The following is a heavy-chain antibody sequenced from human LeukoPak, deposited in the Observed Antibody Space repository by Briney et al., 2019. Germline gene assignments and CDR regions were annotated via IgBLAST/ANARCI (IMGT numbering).Heavy chain of an antibody. D-gene: IGHD3-9*01. CDR1: GFTFSSYA. Sequence: GGSLRLSCAASGFTFSSYAMSWVRQPPGKGLEWVSAISGSGGSTYYADSVKGRFTISRDNSKNTPYLQMNSLRAEDTAVYYCAKEGRGYFDWPYDYWGQGTLVTVSS. V-gene: IGHV3-23*01. CDR2: ISGSGGST. J-gene: IGHJ4*02. CDR3: AKEGRGYFDWPYDY.